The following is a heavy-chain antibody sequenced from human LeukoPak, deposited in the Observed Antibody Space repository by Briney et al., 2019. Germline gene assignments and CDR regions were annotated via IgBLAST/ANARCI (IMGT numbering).Heavy chain of an antibody. J-gene: IGHJ4*02. Sequence: GGSLRLSCAASGFTFNTYSMNWVRQAPGKGLEWVSYISSSSSSIYYADSVKGRFTISRDNAKNSLYLQMNSLRVEDTAVYYCARGWGERGKCRGGTCNNPQFDYWGRGTLVTVSS. V-gene: IGHV3-48*04. CDR1: GFTFNTYS. CDR2: ISSSSSSI. D-gene: IGHD2-15*01. CDR3: ARGWGERGKCRGGTCNNPQFDY.